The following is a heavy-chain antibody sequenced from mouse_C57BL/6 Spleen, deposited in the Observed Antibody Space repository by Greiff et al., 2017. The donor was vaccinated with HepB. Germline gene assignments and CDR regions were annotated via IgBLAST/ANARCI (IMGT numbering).Heavy chain of an antibody. J-gene: IGHJ2*01. V-gene: IGHV1-26*01. Sequence: VQLQQSGPELVKPGASVKISCKASGYTFTDYYMNWVKQSHGKSLEWIGDINPNNGGTSYNQKFKGKATLTVDKSSSTAYMKLRSLTSEDSAVYYCARLYDYDDLDYWGQGTTLTVSS. D-gene: IGHD2-4*01. CDR2: INPNNGGT. CDR1: GYTFTDYY. CDR3: ARLYDYDDLDY.